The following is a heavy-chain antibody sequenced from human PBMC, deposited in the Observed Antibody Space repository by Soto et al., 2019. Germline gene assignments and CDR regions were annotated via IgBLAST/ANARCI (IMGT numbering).Heavy chain of an antibody. J-gene: IGHJ6*04. CDR1: GFTFSSYG. CDR2: ISYDGSNK. CDR3: AKDLLRPGRAYGMDV. Sequence: QVQLVESGGGVVQPGRSLRLSCAASGFTFSSYGMHWVRQAPGKGLEWVAGISYDGSNKYYADYVKGRFTISRDNSKNTLYLQMNSLRAEDTAVYYCAKDLLRPGRAYGMDVWGEGTTVTVSS. V-gene: IGHV3-30*18.